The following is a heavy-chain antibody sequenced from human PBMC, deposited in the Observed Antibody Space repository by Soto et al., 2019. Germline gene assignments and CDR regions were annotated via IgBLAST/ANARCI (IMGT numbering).Heavy chain of an antibody. Sequence: PSETLSLTCTVSGGSISSSSYYWGWIRQPPGKGLEWIGSIYYSGSTYYNPSLKSRVTISVDTSKNQFSLKLSSVTAADTAVYYCARYGYSSSWYGTDERPFHGMDVWGQGTTVTVS. CDR3: ARYGYSSSWYGTDERPFHGMDV. J-gene: IGHJ6*02. CDR1: GGSISSSSYY. V-gene: IGHV4-39*01. D-gene: IGHD6-13*01. CDR2: IYYSGST.